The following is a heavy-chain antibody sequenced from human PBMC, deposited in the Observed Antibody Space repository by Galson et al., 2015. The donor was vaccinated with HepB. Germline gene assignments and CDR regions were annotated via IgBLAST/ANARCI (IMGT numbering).Heavy chain of an antibody. D-gene: IGHD6-19*01. CDR3: ARAARIWVAGFESYFDY. J-gene: IGHJ4*02. V-gene: IGHV1-69*13. CDR2: IIPIFGIA. Sequence: SVKVSCKASGGTFSSYAISWVRQAPGQGLEWMGGIIPIFGIANYAQKFQGRVTITADESTNTAYMELSSLRSEDTAVYYCARAARIWVAGFESYFDYWGQGTLVTVSS. CDR1: GGTFSSYA.